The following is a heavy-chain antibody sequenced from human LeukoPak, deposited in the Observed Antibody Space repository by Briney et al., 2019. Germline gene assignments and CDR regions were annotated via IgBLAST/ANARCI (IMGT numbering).Heavy chain of an antibody. CDR1: GYSFTSYW. J-gene: IGHJ3*02. CDR2: IYPGDSDT. CDR3: ARPHYYYGSGTHAFDI. Sequence: GESLKISCKGSGYSFTSYWIGWVRQMPGKGLEWMGIIYPGDSDTRYSPSFQGQVTISADKSISTAYLQWSSLKASDTAMYYCARPHYYYGSGTHAFDIWGQGTMVTVSS. D-gene: IGHD3-10*01. V-gene: IGHV5-51*01.